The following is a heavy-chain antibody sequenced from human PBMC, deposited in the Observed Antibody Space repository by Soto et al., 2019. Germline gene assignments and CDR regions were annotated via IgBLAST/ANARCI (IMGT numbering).Heavy chain of an antibody. CDR1: GDTITSYD. CDR2: MNPNSGNT. V-gene: IGHV1-8*02. CDR3: ARGRKLSYSSSWYSYYYGMDV. J-gene: IGHJ6*02. D-gene: IGHD6-13*01. Sequence: ASVKVSFNASGDTITSYDINCVRQATGQGREWRGWMNPNSGNTGYAQKVQGRVTMTRNTSIRTGYMEVSSLRSEDTAVYYCARGRKLSYSSSWYSYYYGMDVWGQGTTVTVSS.